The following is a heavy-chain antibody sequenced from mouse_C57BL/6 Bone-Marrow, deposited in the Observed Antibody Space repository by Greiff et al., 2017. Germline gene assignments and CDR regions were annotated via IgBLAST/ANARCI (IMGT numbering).Heavy chain of an antibody. V-gene: IGHV10-3*01. D-gene: IGHD2-3*01. CDR1: GFTFNTYA. Sequence: EVQLVESGGGLVQPKGSLKLSCAASGFTFNTYAMHWVRQAPGKGLEWVARIRRKSSNYATYYADSVKDRFTISRDDSQSILYLQMNSLKTEDTAMYYCVRAPDGYFAMDYWGQGTSVTVSS. CDR2: IRRKSSNYAT. CDR3: VRAPDGYFAMDY. J-gene: IGHJ4*01.